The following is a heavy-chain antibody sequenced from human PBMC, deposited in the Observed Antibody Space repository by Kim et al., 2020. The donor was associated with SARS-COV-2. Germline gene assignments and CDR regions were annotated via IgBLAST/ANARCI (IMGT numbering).Heavy chain of an antibody. Sequence: SETLSLTCSVSGESISSTSFHWGWIRQPPGKGLEWMGTISYSGRAYHNPSLKSRLTISVDTSKNKFSLKLGSVTAADTAVYYCARWNSHYYYGMHVWGQGTTVTVSS. J-gene: IGHJ6*02. CDR2: ISYSGRA. D-gene: IGHD1-1*01. CDR3: ARWNSHYYYGMHV. V-gene: IGHV4-39*01. CDR1: GESISSTSFH.